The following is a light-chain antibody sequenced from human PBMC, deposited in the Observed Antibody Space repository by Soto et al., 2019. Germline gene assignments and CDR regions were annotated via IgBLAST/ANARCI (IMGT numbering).Light chain of an antibody. CDR1: QSVSSN. J-gene: IGKJ2*01. CDR2: GAS. CDR3: QQYNNWPYT. Sequence: IVMTQSPATLSVSPGERATLSCRASQSVSSNLAWYQQKPGQAPRLLIYGASTRATGIPARFSGSRSGTEFTLTISSLQSEDFAVYYCQQYNNWPYTFGQGTQLEIK. V-gene: IGKV3-15*01.